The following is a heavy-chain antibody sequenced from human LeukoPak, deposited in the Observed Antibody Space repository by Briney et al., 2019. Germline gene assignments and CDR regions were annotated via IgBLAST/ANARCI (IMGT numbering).Heavy chain of an antibody. V-gene: IGHV3-21*06. Sequence: GGSLRLSCAASGFSISTYSMSWLRQAPGKGREWVSTMSSGGGLYYADSVKGRFTMSRDNAKNSGYLEMNSLRAEDTAVFYCARDSSAWSRDYWGQGTLVTVS. CDR1: GFSISTYS. CDR2: MSSGGGL. J-gene: IGHJ4*02. CDR3: ARDSSAWSRDY. D-gene: IGHD6-19*01.